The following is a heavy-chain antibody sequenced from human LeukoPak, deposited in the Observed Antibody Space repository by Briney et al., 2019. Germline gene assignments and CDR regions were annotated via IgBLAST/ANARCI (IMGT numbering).Heavy chain of an antibody. J-gene: IGHJ4*02. CDR3: ARVTGIAVAGTYY. V-gene: IGHV4-38-2*02. D-gene: IGHD6-19*01. CDR1: GYSISSGYY. CDR2: IYHSGST. Sequence: TSETLSLTCTVSGYSISSGYYWGWIRQPPGKGLEWIGSIYHSGSTYYNPSLKSRVTISVDTSKNQFSLKLSSVTAADTAVYYCARVTGIAVAGTYYWGQGTLVTVSS.